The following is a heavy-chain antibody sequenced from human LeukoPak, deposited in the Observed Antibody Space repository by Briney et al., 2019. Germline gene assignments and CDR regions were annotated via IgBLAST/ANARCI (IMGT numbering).Heavy chain of an antibody. CDR2: IYYSGST. CDR1: GGSISSYY. V-gene: IGHV4-59*01. J-gene: IGHJ4*02. D-gene: IGHD1-26*01. CDR3: ARVSGSYFSYYFDY. Sequence: PSETLSLTCTVSGGSISSYYWSWIRQPPGKGLEWIGYIYYSGSTNYNPSLKSRVTISVDTSKNQFSLKRSSVTAADTAVYYCARVSGSYFSYYFDYWGQGTLVTVSS.